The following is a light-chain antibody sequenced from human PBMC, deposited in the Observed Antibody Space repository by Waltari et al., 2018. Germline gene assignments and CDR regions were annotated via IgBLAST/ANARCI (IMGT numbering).Light chain of an antibody. V-gene: IGKV1-5*03. CDR1: QSITRW. CDR2: KAS. Sequence: DIQMTQSPSTLSASVGDRVTITCRASQSITRWLDWYQQKAGKAPKLLIYKASILESGVQSRFSGGGSGTEFTLTISSLQPDDFATYYCQHYDSYSATFGRGTKVEIK. CDR3: QHYDSYSAT. J-gene: IGKJ4*02.